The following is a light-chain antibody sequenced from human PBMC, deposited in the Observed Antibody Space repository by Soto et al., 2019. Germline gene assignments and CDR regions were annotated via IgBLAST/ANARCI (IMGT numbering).Light chain of an antibody. CDR1: QSVLSSSNSKNY. CDR3: QQYYSPPLT. V-gene: IGKV4-1*01. CDR2: WAS. Sequence: DIVITHTPDSLAVALFESATMNCKSSQSVLSSSNSKNYLAWYQQKPGQSPKLLIYWASTRESGVPDRFSGSGSGTDFALTISSLQAEDVAFYYCQQYYSPPLTFGQGTKVDIK. J-gene: IGKJ1*01.